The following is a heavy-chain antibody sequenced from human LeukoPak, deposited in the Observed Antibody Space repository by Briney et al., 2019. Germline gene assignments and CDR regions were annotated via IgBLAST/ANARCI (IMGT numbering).Heavy chain of an antibody. CDR1: GDSVSSNSAS. D-gene: IGHD3-16*01. CDR3: ARGGGGGRATIDY. V-gene: IGHV6-1*01. Sequence: SQTLSLTCVISGDSVSSNSASWNWIRQSPSRGLEWLGRTYYGSKWYNDYAVSVKGRITINPDTSRNQFSLQLNSVTPEDTAVYYCARGGGGGRATIDYWGQGTLVTVSS. CDR2: TYYGSKWYN. J-gene: IGHJ4*02.